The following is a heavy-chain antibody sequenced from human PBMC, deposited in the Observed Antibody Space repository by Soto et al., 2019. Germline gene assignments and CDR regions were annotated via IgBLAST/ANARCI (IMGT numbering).Heavy chain of an antibody. CDR2: INPNSGGT. Sequence: ASVKVSCKASGYTFTGYYMHWVRQAPGQGLEWMGWINPNSGGTNYAQKFQGCVTMTRDTSISTAYMELSRLRSDDTAVYYCARSTVTTNPFDYWGQGTLVTVSS. V-gene: IGHV1-2*04. D-gene: IGHD4-17*01. J-gene: IGHJ4*02. CDR1: GYTFTGYY. CDR3: ARSTVTTNPFDY.